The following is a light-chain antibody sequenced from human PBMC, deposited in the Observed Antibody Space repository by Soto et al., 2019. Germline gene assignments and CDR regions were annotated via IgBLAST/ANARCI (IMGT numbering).Light chain of an antibody. CDR3: QQYGSSPRT. J-gene: IGKJ1*01. CDR2: GAS. Sequence: PGERATLSCRASQTVSSSSLAWYQQKPGQAPRLLIFGASTRAAGFPDRFSGSGSGTDFTLTISRLEPEDFAVYYCQQYGSSPRTFGQGTKVDI. V-gene: IGKV3-20*01. CDR1: QTVSSSS.